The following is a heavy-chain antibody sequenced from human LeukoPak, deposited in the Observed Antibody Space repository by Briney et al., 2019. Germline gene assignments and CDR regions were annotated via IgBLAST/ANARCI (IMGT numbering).Heavy chain of an antibody. CDR2: INHSGST. Sequence: SETLSLTCAVYGGSFSGYYWSWTRQPPGKGLEWIGEINHSGSTNYNPSLKSRVTISVDTSKNQFSLKLSSVTAADTAVYYCARGRIMITFGGVIVKGPLYFDYWGQGTLVTVSS. CDR3: ARGRIMITFGGVIVKGPLYFDY. V-gene: IGHV4-34*01. CDR1: GGSFSGYY. J-gene: IGHJ4*02. D-gene: IGHD3-16*02.